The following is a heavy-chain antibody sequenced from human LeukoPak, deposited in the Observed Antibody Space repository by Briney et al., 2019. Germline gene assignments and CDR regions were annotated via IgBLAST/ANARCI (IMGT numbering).Heavy chain of an antibody. CDR2: IYYSGST. Sequence: SETLSLTCTVSGGSISSGGYYWSWIRQHPGKGLEWIGYIYYSGSTYYNPSLKSRVTISVDTSKNQFSLKLSSVTAADTAVHYCARSLTERFDYWGQGTLVTVSS. V-gene: IGHV4-31*03. J-gene: IGHJ4*02. CDR1: GGSISSGGYY. CDR3: ARSLTERFDY. D-gene: IGHD1-14*01.